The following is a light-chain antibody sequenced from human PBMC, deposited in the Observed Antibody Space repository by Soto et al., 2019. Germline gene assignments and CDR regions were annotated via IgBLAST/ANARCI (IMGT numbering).Light chain of an antibody. CDR2: GAS. CDR3: QQYGSSPQGLT. V-gene: IGKV3-20*01. CDR1: QSVSSSD. J-gene: IGKJ4*01. Sequence: EIVLTQSPGTLSLSPGERATLSCRASQSVSSSDLAWYQQKPGQAPRLLIYGASSRATGIPDRFSGSGSGTDFTFTISRLEPEDFAVYYCQQYGSSPQGLTFGGGTKVEIK.